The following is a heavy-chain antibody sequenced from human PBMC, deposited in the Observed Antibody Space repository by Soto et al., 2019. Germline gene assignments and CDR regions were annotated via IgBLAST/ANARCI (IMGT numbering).Heavy chain of an antibody. Sequence: SETLSLTCAVYGGSFSGYYWSWIRQPPGKGLEWIGEINHSGSTNYNPSLKSRVTISVDTSKNQFSLKLSSVTAADTAVYYCARAPITMVRGVTHAFDIWGQGTMVTVSS. J-gene: IGHJ3*02. CDR2: INHSGST. V-gene: IGHV4-34*01. CDR3: ARAPITMVRGVTHAFDI. CDR1: GGSFSGYY. D-gene: IGHD3-10*01.